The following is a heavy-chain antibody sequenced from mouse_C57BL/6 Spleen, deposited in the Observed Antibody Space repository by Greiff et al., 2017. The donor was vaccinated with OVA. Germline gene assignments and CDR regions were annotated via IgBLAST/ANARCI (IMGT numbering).Heavy chain of an antibody. D-gene: IGHD2-5*01. CDR3: ARGGDYSTDWYFDV. V-gene: IGHV1-82*01. CDR2: IYPGDGDN. J-gene: IGHJ1*03. Sequence: VQLQQSGPELVKPGASVKISCKASGYAFSSSWMNWVKQRPGKGLEWIGRIYPGDGDNNYNRNFKGKGTLTADKSSSPAYMQLSSLTSEDAAVDFGARGGDYSTDWYFDVWGTGTTVTVSS. CDR1: GYAFSSSW.